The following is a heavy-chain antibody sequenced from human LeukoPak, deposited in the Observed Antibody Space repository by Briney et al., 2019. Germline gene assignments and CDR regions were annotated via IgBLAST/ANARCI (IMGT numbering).Heavy chain of an antibody. V-gene: IGHV5-51*01. Sequence: GESLKISCKGSGYGFTSYWIGWVRQMPGKGLEWMGIIYPGDSDTRYSPSFQGQVTISADKSISTAYLQWSSLKASDTAMYYCARRYDSSGYWPYNWFDPWGQGTLVTVSS. J-gene: IGHJ5*02. CDR1: GYGFTSYW. CDR3: ARRYDSSGYWPYNWFDP. D-gene: IGHD3-22*01. CDR2: IYPGDSDT.